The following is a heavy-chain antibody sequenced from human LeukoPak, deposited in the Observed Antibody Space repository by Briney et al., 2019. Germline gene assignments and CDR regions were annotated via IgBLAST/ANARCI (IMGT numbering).Heavy chain of an antibody. J-gene: IGHJ6*02. Sequence: SETLSLTCAVSGGSISSSNWWSWVRQPPGKGLEWIGEIYHSGSTNYNPSLKSRVTISVDKSKNQFSLKLSSVTAADTAVYYCARGQGYHFWSGYYNPYYYCYGMDVWGQGTTVTVSS. CDR3: ARGQGYHFWSGYYNPYYYCYGMDV. V-gene: IGHV4-4*02. CDR2: IYHSGST. CDR1: GGSISSSNW. D-gene: IGHD3-3*01.